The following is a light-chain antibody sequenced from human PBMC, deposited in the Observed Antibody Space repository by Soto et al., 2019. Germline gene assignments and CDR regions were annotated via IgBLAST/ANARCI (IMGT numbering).Light chain of an antibody. CDR1: QSVSSY. Sequence: VLTQSPATVSLSPGERATLSCRASQSVSSYLAWYQQKPGQPPRLLIYDASNRATGIPARFSGSGSGTDFTLTISSLEPEDFAVYYCQRRSNWSTTFGQGTKVDI. CDR2: DAS. CDR3: QRRSNWSTT. V-gene: IGKV3-11*01. J-gene: IGKJ1*01.